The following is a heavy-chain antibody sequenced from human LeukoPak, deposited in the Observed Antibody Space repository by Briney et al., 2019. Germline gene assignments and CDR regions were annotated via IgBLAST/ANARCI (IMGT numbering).Heavy chain of an antibody. CDR1: GGTFSSYA. CDR2: IIPILGIA. Sequence: ASVKVSCKASGGTFSSYAISWVRQAPGQGLEWMGRIIPILGIANYAQKFQGRVTITADKSTSTAYMELSSLRSEDTAVYYCASERVCTSCYTDYYYYYGMDVWGQGTTVTVSS. D-gene: IGHD2-2*02. CDR3: ASERVCTSCYTDYYYYYGMDV. J-gene: IGHJ6*02. V-gene: IGHV1-69*04.